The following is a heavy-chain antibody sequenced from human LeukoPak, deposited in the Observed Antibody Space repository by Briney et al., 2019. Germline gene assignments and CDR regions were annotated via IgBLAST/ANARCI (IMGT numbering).Heavy chain of an antibody. Sequence: PGGSLRLSCAASGFTFSSYSMNWVRRAPGKGLEWVSSISSSSSYIYYADSVKGRFTISRDNAKNSLYLQMNSLRAEDTAVYYCARDVLLRGNYYYYGMDVWGQGTTVTVSS. J-gene: IGHJ6*02. D-gene: IGHD4/OR15-4a*01. CDR2: ISSSSSYI. CDR3: ARDVLLRGNYYYYGMDV. CDR1: GFTFSSYS. V-gene: IGHV3-21*01.